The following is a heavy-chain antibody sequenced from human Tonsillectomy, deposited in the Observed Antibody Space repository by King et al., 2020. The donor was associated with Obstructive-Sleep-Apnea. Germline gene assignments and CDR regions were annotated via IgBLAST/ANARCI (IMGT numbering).Heavy chain of an antibody. Sequence: VQLVESGGGLVKSGGSLRLSCAASGFSFSDYYMSWIRQAPGKGLEWVSYISRSSSTIYYADSVKGRFIISRDNAKNSLYLQMNSLRAEDTAVYYCARGDVVRGVISDYWDQGTLVTVSS. CDR3: ARGDVVRGVISDY. V-gene: IGHV3-11*01. CDR2: ISRSSSTI. D-gene: IGHD3-10*01. CDR1: GFSFSDYY. J-gene: IGHJ4*02.